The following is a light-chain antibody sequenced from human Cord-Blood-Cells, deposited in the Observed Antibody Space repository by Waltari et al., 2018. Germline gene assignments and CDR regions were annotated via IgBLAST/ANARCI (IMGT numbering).Light chain of an antibody. CDR1: SSDVGGYNY. CDR3: SSYTSSNVV. J-gene: IGLJ2*01. V-gene: IGLV2-14*01. Sequence: QSALTQPASVSGSPGQSITISCPGTSSDVGGYNYVSWYQQHPGKAPKLMIYDVSKRPSGVSNRFSGSKSGNTASLTISGLQAEDEADYYCSSYTSSNVVFGGGTK. CDR2: DVS.